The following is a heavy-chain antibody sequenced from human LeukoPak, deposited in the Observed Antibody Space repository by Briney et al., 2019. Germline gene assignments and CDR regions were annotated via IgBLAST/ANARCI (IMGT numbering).Heavy chain of an antibody. D-gene: IGHD6-13*01. Sequence: GGSLRLSCAASGFTFSNYAMSWVRQAPGKGLEWVSAISGSGGSTYYADSVKGRFTISRDNSKNTLYLQMNSLRAEDTAVYYCAKPLAAADPYYYYYYMDVWGKGTTVTVSS. CDR3: AKPLAAADPYYYYYYMDV. J-gene: IGHJ6*03. V-gene: IGHV3-23*01. CDR2: ISGSGGST. CDR1: GFTFSNYA.